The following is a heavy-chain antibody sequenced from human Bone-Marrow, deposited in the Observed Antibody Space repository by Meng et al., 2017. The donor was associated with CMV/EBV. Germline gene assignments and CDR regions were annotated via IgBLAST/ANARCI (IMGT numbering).Heavy chain of an antibody. CDR2: IYHSGNT. CDR1: GGSISGSFYY. J-gene: IGHJ5*01. Sequence: SETLSLTCSVAGGSISGSFYYWGWIRQPPGKGLEWIGSIYHSGNTNYNPSLKSRVTISVDTSKNQFYLRLTSVTAADTALYYCAREGHLAHDSWGQGTLVTVSS. CDR3: AREGHLAHDS. V-gene: IGHV4-39*07.